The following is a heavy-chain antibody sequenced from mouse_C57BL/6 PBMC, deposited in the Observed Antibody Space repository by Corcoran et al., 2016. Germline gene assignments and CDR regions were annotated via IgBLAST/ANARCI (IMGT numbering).Heavy chain of an antibody. V-gene: IGHV1-76*01. Sequence: QVQLKQSGAELVRPGASVKLSCKASGYPFTDYYINWVKQRPGQGLEWIARIYPGSGNTYYNEKFKGKATLTAEKSSSTAYMQLSSLTSEDSAVYFCGRRGTTGSFAYWGQGTLVTVSA. CDR3: GRRGTTGSFAY. D-gene: IGHD1-1*01. CDR1: GYPFTDYY. CDR2: IYPGSGNT. J-gene: IGHJ3*01.